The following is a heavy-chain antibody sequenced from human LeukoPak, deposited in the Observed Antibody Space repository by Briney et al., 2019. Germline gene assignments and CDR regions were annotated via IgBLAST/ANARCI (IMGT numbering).Heavy chain of an antibody. CDR3: ARHSSQGDNWFDP. V-gene: IGHV4-31*03. Sequence: SQTLSLTCTVSGGSISSAGYYWNWIRQHPGKGLEWIGYIYYSGNTYYNPSLKSRVTMSVDTSRNQFSLKLSSVTAADTAVYFCARHSSQGDNWFDPWGRGTLVTVSS. CDR1: GGSISSAGYY. J-gene: IGHJ5*02. CDR2: IYYSGNT.